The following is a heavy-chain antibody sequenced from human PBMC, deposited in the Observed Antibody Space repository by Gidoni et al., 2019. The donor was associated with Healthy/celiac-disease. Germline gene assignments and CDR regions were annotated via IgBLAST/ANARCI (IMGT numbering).Heavy chain of an antibody. D-gene: IGHD3-22*01. CDR2: LSYDGSNK. V-gene: IGHV3-30*18. J-gene: IGHJ4*02. CDR3: AKDPAPSRSGYYGPLDY. Sequence: QVQLVESGGGVVQPGRSLRLSCAASGFTFSSYGMHWVRQAPGKGLGWVAVLSYDGSNKYYADSVKGRFTISRDNSKNTLYLQMNSLRAEDTAVYYCAKDPAPSRSGYYGPLDYWGQGTLVTVSS. CDR1: GFTFSSYG.